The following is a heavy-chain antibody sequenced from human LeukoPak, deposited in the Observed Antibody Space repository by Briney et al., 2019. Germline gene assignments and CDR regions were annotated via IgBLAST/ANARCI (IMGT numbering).Heavy chain of an antibody. D-gene: IGHD2-15*01. CDR1: GFTFSSYA. V-gene: IGHV3-23*01. CDR2: ISGSGGRGGNT. Sequence: GGSLRLSCAASGFTFSSYAMSWVRQAPGKGLEWVSNISGSGGRGGNTYYADSVKGRFTISRDDSKNTLYLQMNSLRADDTAVYYCAKSGLNRFDYWGQGTLVTVSP. CDR3: AKSGLNRFDY. J-gene: IGHJ4*02.